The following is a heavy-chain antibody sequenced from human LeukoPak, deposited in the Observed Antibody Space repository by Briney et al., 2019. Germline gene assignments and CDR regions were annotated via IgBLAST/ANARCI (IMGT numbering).Heavy chain of an antibody. CDR1: GFTFSDYG. J-gene: IGHJ4*02. CDR2: RRYDGNNK. V-gene: IGHV3-30*02. CDR3: AKDADLNSYGSWFDW. Sequence: GGSLRLSCAASGFTFSDYGVHWVRQAPGKGLEWVAIRRYDGNNKYYADSVTGRFTISRDNSKDTVYLQMNSLKTEDTAVYYCAKDADLNSYGSWFDWWGQGTLVTVSS. D-gene: IGHD5-18*01.